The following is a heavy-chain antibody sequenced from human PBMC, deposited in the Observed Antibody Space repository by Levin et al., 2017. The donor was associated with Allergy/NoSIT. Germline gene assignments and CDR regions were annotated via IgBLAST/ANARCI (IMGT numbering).Heavy chain of an antibody. CDR3: ARDRVHQGLGFGEFPIYYAMDV. J-gene: IGHJ6*02. Sequence: PGGSLRLSCAASGFTFSSYGIHWVRQAPGKGLEWVAVIWYDGSKKYYADSVKGRFTISRDNSKNTLDLQMNSLRAEDTAVYYCARDRVHQGLGFGEFPIYYAMDVWGQGTTVTVSS. CDR2: IWYDGSKK. CDR1: GFTFSSYG. V-gene: IGHV3-33*01. D-gene: IGHD3-10*01.